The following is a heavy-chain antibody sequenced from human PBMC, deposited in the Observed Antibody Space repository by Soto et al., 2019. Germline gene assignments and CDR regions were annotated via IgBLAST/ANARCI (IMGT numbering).Heavy chain of an antibody. D-gene: IGHD3-10*01. J-gene: IGHJ4*02. CDR2: ISSSSSYI. CDR1: GFTFSSST. V-gene: IGHV3-21*06. CDR3: ARDIGEMSAV. Sequence: GGSLRLSCTGSGFTFSSSTMTWVRQGPGKGPEWVPSISSSSSYIYFADSLKGRFTISRDNAKNSLYLQMNSLRAEHTAVYYCARDIGEMSAVWGQGTQVTVSS.